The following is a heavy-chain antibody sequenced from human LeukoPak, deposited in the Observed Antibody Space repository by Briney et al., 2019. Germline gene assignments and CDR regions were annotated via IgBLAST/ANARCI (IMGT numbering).Heavy chain of an antibody. Sequence: SETLSLTCTVSGGSISSYYWSWSRQPAGKGLEWIGRIYTSGSTNYNTYLKSRVTMSVDTSKNQFSLKLSSVTAADTAVYYCARNNYGSGSYRHYRDAFDIWGQGTMVTVSS. CDR2: IYTSGST. J-gene: IGHJ3*02. CDR1: GGSISSYY. CDR3: ARNNYGSGSYRHYRDAFDI. V-gene: IGHV4-4*07. D-gene: IGHD3-10*01.